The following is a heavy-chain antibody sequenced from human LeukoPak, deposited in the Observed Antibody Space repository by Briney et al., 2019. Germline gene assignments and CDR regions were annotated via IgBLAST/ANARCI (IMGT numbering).Heavy chain of an antibody. D-gene: IGHD6-13*01. Sequence: SETLSLTCTVSGGSISSYYWSWIRRPPGKGLEWIGYIYYSGSTNYNPSLKSRVTISVDTSKNQFSLKLSSVTAADTAVYYCARGLPGSSSWYALDYWGQGTLVTVSS. CDR3: ARGLPGSSSWYALDY. J-gene: IGHJ4*02. CDR2: IYYSGST. CDR1: GGSISSYY. V-gene: IGHV4-59*08.